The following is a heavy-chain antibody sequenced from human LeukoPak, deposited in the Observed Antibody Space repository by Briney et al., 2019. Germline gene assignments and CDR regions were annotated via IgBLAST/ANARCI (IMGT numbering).Heavy chain of an antibody. V-gene: IGHV3-23*01. CDR2: ISSSGGST. Sequence: PGGSLRLSCAASGFPFSRYGLSWVRQAPGKGLEWVSVISSSGGSTYHADSVKGRFSISRDNSRNTLYLQMNSLRAEDTAIYYCAEDHYDSSGYANWFDLWGQGTLVTVSS. CDR1: GFPFSRYG. J-gene: IGHJ5*02. CDR3: AEDHYDSSGYANWFDL. D-gene: IGHD3-22*01.